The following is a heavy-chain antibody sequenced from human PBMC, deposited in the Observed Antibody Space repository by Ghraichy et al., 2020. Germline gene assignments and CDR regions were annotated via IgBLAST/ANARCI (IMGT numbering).Heavy chain of an antibody. CDR1: GFTFSSYG. J-gene: IGHJ4*02. Sequence: GGSLRLSCAASGFTFSSYGMHWVRQAPGKGLEWVAVISYDGSNKYYADSVKGRFTISRDNSKNTLYLQMNSLRAEDTAVYYCATDDTAMGNENFDYWGQGTLVTVSS. V-gene: IGHV3-30*03. D-gene: IGHD5-18*01. CDR2: ISYDGSNK. CDR3: ATDDTAMGNENFDY.